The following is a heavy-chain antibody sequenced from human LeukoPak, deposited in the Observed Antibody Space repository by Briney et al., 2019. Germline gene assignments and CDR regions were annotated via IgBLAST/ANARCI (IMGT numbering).Heavy chain of an antibody. V-gene: IGHV3-73*01. D-gene: IGHD2-2*02. CDR3: TAPPYYWSSTSCYSRYYYYMDV. CDR1: GFTFSGSA. Sequence: PGGSLRLSCAASGFTFSGSAMHWVRQASGKGLEWVGRIRSKANSYATAYAASVKGRFTISRDDSKNTAYLQMNSLKTEDTAVYYCTAPPYYWSSTSCYSRYYYYMDVWGKGTTVTVSS. J-gene: IGHJ6*03. CDR2: IRSKANSYAT.